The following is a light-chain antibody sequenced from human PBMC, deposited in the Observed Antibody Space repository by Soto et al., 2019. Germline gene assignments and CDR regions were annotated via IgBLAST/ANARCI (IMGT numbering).Light chain of an antibody. Sequence: EIVLTQSPATLSLAPGERAKIYCRASQGLSSYLAWYQQKPGQAPRLLIYDASNRATGIPARFRGSGSGTAFTLTISRLEPEDFAIYYCQQRSNWPPITGGQGTRRAIK. J-gene: IGKJ5*01. CDR2: DAS. V-gene: IGKV3-11*01. CDR1: QGLSSY. CDR3: QQRSNWPPIT.